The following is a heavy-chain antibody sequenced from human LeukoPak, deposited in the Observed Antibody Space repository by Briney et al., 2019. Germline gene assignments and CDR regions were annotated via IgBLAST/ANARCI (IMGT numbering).Heavy chain of an antibody. J-gene: IGHJ6*03. D-gene: IGHD6-6*01. V-gene: IGHV4-34*01. CDR2: INQSGST. CDR3: ARGLSRRQLVPYYYYYYMDV. Sequence: PSETLSLTCTVSGGSFSGYYWSWIRQPPEKGLEWIGEINQSGSTNYNPSLKSRVTISVDTSKNQFSLKLSSVTAADTAVYYCARGLSRRQLVPYYYYYYMDVWGKGTTVTVSS. CDR1: GGSFSGYY.